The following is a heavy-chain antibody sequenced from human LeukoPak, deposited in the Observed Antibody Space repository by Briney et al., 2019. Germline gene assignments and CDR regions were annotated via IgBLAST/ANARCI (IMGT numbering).Heavy chain of an antibody. J-gene: IGHJ5*02. CDR1: GYTFTGYY. CDR3: ARDIVVVPAAIRGWFDH. CDR2: INPNSGGT. Sequence: ASVKVSCKASGYTFTGYYMHWVRPAPGQGLEWMGWINPNSGGTNYAQKFQGRVTMTRDASISTAYMELSRLRSDDTAVYYCARDIVVVPAAIRGWFDHWGQGTLVTVSS. D-gene: IGHD2-2*01. V-gene: IGHV1-2*02.